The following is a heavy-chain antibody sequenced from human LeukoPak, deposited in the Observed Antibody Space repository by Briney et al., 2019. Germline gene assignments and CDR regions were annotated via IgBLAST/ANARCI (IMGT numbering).Heavy chain of an antibody. CDR1: GFTFSSYG. V-gene: IGHV3-30*02. Sequence: GGSLRLSCAASGFTFSSYGMHWVRQAPGKGLEWVAFIRYDGSNKYYADSVKGRFTISRDNSKNTLYLQMNSLRAEDTAVYYCAKDRLGVVPAAMEIDYWGQGTLVTVSP. J-gene: IGHJ4*02. CDR3: AKDRLGVVPAAMEIDY. D-gene: IGHD2-2*01. CDR2: IRYDGSNK.